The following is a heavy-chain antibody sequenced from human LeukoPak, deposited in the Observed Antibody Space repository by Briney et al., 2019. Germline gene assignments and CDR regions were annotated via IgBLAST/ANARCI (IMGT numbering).Heavy chain of an antibody. CDR3: AEPGSSSWYGAFDY. V-gene: IGHV3-30*03. J-gene: IGHJ4*02. D-gene: IGHD6-13*01. CDR2: ISYDGSNK. Sequence: GGSLRLSCAASGFTFSSYGMHWVRQAPGKGLEWVAVISYDGSNKYYADSVKGRFTISRDNSKNTLYLQMNSLRAEDTAVYYCAEPGSSSWYGAFDYWGQGTLVTVSS. CDR1: GFTFSSYG.